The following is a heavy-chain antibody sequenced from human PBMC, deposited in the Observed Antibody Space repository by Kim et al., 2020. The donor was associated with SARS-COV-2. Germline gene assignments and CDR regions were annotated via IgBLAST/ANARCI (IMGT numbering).Heavy chain of an antibody. CDR2: ISYDGSNK. D-gene: IGHD6-13*01. J-gene: IGHJ4*02. CDR1: GFTFSNYG. Sequence: GGSLRLSCAASGFTFSNYGMHWVRQAPGKGLEWVAVISYDGSNKYYADSVKGRFTISRDNSKNTLYLQMNSLRAEDTAVYYCARDIAAAGSLNLDYWGQGTLVTVSS. V-gene: IGHV3-33*05. CDR3: ARDIAAAGSLNLDY.